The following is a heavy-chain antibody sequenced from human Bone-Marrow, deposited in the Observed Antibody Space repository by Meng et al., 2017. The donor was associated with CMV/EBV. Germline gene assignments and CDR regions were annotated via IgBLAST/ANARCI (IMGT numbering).Heavy chain of an antibody. V-gene: IGHV4-34*01. CDR3: AGERGPRYFDL. J-gene: IGHJ2*01. Sequence: SETLSLTCAVYGGSFSGYYWSWIRQPPGKGLEWIGEINHSGSTNYNPSLKSRVTISVDTSKNQFSLKLSSVTAADTAVYYCAGERGPRYFDLWGRGTLVTVSS. CDR1: GGSFSGYY. CDR2: INHSGST. D-gene: IGHD3-10*01.